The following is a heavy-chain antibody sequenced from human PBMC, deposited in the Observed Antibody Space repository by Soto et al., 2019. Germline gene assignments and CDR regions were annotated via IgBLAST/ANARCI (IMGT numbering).Heavy chain of an antibody. CDR1: GYSFTSYW. V-gene: IGHV5-51*01. CDR3: ARYISNFRYYYDVMYF. Sequence: GESLKVSCKGSGYSFTSYWIGWVRQMPGKGLEWVGIIYPGDSDTRYSPSFQGQVTISADKSISTAYLQWSSLKASDTAMYYCARYISNFRYYYDVMYFCGQGT. J-gene: IGHJ6*02. D-gene: IGHD3-3*02. CDR2: IYPGDSDT.